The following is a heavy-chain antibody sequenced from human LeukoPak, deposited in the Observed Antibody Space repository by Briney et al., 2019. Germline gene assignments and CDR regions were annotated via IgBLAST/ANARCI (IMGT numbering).Heavy chain of an antibody. Sequence: PGGSLRLSCAASGFTFSSYGMHWVHQAPGKGLEWVAVISYDGSNKYYADSVKGRFTISRDNSKNTLYLQMNSLRAEDTAVYYCAKDPSGDYSIPNFDYWGQGTLVTVSS. D-gene: IGHD4-11*01. CDR2: ISYDGSNK. CDR1: GFTFSSYG. V-gene: IGHV3-30*18. J-gene: IGHJ4*02. CDR3: AKDPSGDYSIPNFDY.